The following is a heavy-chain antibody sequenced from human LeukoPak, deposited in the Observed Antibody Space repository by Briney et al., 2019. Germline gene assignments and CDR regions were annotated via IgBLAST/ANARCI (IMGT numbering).Heavy chain of an antibody. Sequence: GGSLRLSCAASGFTFSSYAMSWVRQAPGKGLEWVSAISGSSGSTYYADSVKGRFTISRDNSKNTLYLQMNSLRAEDTVVYYCAKVSDYSNFYFDYWGQGTLVTVSS. CDR1: GFTFSSYA. J-gene: IGHJ4*02. V-gene: IGHV3-23*01. CDR2: ISGSSGST. CDR3: AKVSDYSNFYFDY. D-gene: IGHD4-11*01.